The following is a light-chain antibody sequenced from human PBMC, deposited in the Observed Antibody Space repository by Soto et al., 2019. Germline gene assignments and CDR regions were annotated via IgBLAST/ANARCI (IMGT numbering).Light chain of an antibody. Sequence: QSVLTQPPSVSAAPGQQVTISCSGSNANIGSNSVAWYQQVPGSAPKLLIYDNYHRPSGIPDRFSGSKSGTSATLAITGLQTGAEADYYCGTWDGSMSGGGVFGGGTKLTVL. CDR2: DNY. CDR1: NANIGSNS. J-gene: IGLJ3*02. V-gene: IGLV1-51*01. CDR3: GTWDGSMSGGGV.